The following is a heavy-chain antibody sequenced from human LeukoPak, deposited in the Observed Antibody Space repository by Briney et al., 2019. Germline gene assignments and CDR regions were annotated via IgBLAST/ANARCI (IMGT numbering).Heavy chain of an antibody. J-gene: IGHJ6*02. CDR1: GFTSNSYD. Sequence: PGGSLRLSCAASGFTSNSYDMNWVRQAPGKGLEWVSYISSSGSTIYYADSVKGRFTISRDNAKNSLYLQMNSLRAEDTAIYYCARVYSSSSGKGMDVWGQGTTVTVSS. D-gene: IGHD6-6*01. CDR3: ARVYSSSSGKGMDV. V-gene: IGHV3-48*03. CDR2: ISSSGSTI.